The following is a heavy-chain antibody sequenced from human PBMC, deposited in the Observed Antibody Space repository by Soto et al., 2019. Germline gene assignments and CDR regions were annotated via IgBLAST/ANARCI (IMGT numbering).Heavy chain of an antibody. D-gene: IGHD3-22*01. J-gene: IGHJ6*02. CDR1: GFTFSSYA. CDR2: ISGSGGST. CDR3: AKEIQTIVVVTSYYYYGMDV. Sequence: GGSLRLSCAASGFTFSSYAMSWVRQAPGKGLEWVSAISGSGGSTYYADSVKSRFTISRDNSKNTLYLQMNSLRAEDTAVYYCAKEIQTIVVVTSYYYYGMDVWGQGTPVPVSS. V-gene: IGHV3-23*01.